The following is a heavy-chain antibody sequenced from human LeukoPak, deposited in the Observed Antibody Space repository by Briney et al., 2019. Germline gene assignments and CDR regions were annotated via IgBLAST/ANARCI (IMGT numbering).Heavy chain of an antibody. J-gene: IGHJ4*02. CDR3: ARDGKYYDYVWGSYRSYYFDY. CDR2: ISAYNGNT. V-gene: IGHV1-18*01. D-gene: IGHD3-16*02. Sequence: ASVKVSCKASGYTFTSYGISWVRQAPGQGLEWMGWISAYNGNTNYALKLQGRVTMTTDTSTSTAYMELRSLRSDDTAVYYCARDGKYYDYVWGSYRSYYFDYWGQGTLVTVSS. CDR1: GYTFTSYG.